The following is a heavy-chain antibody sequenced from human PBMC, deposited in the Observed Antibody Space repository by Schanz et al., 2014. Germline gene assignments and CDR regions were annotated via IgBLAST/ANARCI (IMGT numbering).Heavy chain of an antibody. V-gene: IGHV4-34*01. CDR3: ARGPDSTSADVTRGRRRYYFDY. Sequence: QVQLQQWGAGLLKPSETLSLSCAVYSGSFSGYYWSWIRQPPGKGLEWIGEINHSGSTNYNPSLKSRVTISVDTSKNQFSVKLSLGTAADTAVYYCARGPDSTSADVTRGRRRYYFDYWGQG. D-gene: IGHD6-13*01. CDR2: INHSGST. J-gene: IGHJ4*02. CDR1: SGSFSGYY.